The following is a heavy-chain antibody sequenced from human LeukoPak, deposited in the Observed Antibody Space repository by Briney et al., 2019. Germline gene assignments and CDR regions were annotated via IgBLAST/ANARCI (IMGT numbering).Heavy chain of an antibody. V-gene: IGHV4-34*01. D-gene: IGHD6-13*01. Sequence: SETLSLTCAVYGGSFSGYYWSWIRQPPGKGLEWIGEINHSGSTNYNPSLKSRVTISVDTSKNQFSLKLSSVTAADTAVYYCARDSYSRNAFDIWGQGTMVTVSS. CDR3: ARDSYSRNAFDI. CDR1: GGSFSGYY. J-gene: IGHJ3*02. CDR2: INHSGST.